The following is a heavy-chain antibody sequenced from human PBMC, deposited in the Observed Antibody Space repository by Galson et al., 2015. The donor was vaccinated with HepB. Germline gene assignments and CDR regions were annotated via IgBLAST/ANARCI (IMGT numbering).Heavy chain of an antibody. J-gene: IGHJ3*02. CDR3: AREGREQWLVRAFDI. CDR2: IIPILGIA. CDR1: GGTFSSYT. D-gene: IGHD6-19*01. Sequence: SVKVSCKASGGTFSSYTISWVRQAPGQGLEWMGRIIPILGIANYAQKFQGRVTITADKSASTAYMELSSLRSEDTAVYYCAREGREQWLVRAFDIWGQGTMVTVSS. V-gene: IGHV1-69*04.